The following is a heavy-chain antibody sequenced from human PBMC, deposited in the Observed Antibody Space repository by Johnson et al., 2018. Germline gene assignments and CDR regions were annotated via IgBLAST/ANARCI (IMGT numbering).Heavy chain of an antibody. CDR1: GFTFSSYA. CDR2: IAYDGSNK. CDR3: AKARFYYYYYYYMDV. D-gene: IGHD3-10*01. J-gene: IGHJ6*03. V-gene: IGHV3-30-3*01. Sequence: QVQLVESGGGVVQPGRSLRLSCAASGFTFSSYAMHWVRQAPGKGLEWVAVIAYDGSNKYYADSVKGRFTISRDNSKNTLYLQMNSLRAEDTAGYYCAKARFYYYYYYYMDVWGKGTTVTVSS.